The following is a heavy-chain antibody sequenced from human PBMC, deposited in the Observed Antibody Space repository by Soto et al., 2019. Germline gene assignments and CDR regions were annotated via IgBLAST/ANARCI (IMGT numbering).Heavy chain of an antibody. CDR1: GGSISSGDYY. CDR2: IYYSGST. V-gene: IGHV4-30-4*01. J-gene: IGHJ4*02. D-gene: IGHD5-18*01. Sequence: SETLSLTCTVSGGSISSGDYYWSWIRQPPGKGLEWIGYIYYSGSTYYNPSLKSRVTISVDTSKNQFSLKLSSVTAADTAVYYCASRRLHSYGYVYWGQGTLVTVSS. CDR3: ASRRLHSYGYVY.